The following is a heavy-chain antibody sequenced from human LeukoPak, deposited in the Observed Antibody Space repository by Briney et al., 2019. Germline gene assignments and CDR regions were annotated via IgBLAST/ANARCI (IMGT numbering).Heavy chain of an antibody. V-gene: IGHV3-23*01. Sequence: GGSLRLSCAASGFTLNNYAMNWVRQAPGKGLEWVSLISSRGDATYYADSVQGRFTISRDNSRKTLYLHIDSLRVEDTATYYCARGTTDLDYWGQGTRVIVSS. D-gene: IGHD1-14*01. J-gene: IGHJ4*02. CDR2: ISSRGDAT. CDR1: GFTLNNYA. CDR3: ARGTTDLDY.